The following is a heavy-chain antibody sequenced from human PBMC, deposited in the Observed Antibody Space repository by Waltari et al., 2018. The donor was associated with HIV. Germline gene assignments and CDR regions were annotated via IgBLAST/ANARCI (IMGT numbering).Heavy chain of an antibody. CDR2: IYPGDSET. J-gene: IGHJ3*01. CDR3: ARVLIGADNSFDF. V-gene: IGHV5-51*01. Sequence: EVQLVQSGPEVKKPGESAKVSCRISGYTFGSYWIGWVRQMSGKGLEWMGIIYPGDSETRYNPSFQGKVTISADTSINTAYLQWHRLQASDTAVYYCARVLIGADNSFDFWGQGTMVTVSS. D-gene: IGHD2-21*01. CDR1: GYTFGSYW.